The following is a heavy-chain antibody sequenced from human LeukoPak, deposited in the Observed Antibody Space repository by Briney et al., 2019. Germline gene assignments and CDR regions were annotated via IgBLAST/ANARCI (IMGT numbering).Heavy chain of an antibody. J-gene: IGHJ3*01. CDR1: GFTFSSYA. D-gene: IGHD2-21*01. CDR3: AKDGFLLWRGAFDF. CDR2: ISGSGGST. Sequence: GGSLRLSCAASGFTFSSYAMSWVRQAPGKGLEWVSAISGSGGSTYYADSVKGRFTISRDNSRTTLWLQMNSLRAEDTAVYYCAKDGFLLWRGAFDFWGRGTMVTVSS. V-gene: IGHV3-23*01.